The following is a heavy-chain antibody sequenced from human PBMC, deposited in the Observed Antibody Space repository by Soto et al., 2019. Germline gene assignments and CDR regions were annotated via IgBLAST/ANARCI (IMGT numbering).Heavy chain of an antibody. D-gene: IGHD1-26*01. J-gene: IGHJ4*02. CDR3: TRDHRSVSPFGGVDF. Sequence: PGGALRLSCAVSGFTFANHAMHWVRQPPGKGLEWVAVISYDARNTYYADSVKGRFTISRDNSKNTVFLQMNSLRAEDTAMYYCTRDHRSVSPFGGVDFWGQGALVTVSS. CDR1: GFTFANHA. CDR2: ISYDARNT. V-gene: IGHV3-33*05.